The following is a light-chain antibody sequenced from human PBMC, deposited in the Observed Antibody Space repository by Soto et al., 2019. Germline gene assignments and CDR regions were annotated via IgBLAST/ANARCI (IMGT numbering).Light chain of an antibody. CDR3: QQLNSYPFT. CDR1: QGISSA. J-gene: IGKJ5*01. Sequence: AIHLTRSPSSLSASVGDRVTITCRASQGISSALAWYQHKPGRPPRVLIYDASSLQSGVPSRFSGSESGTECTLTISSLQPEDSATYYCQQLNSYPFTFGQGTRLEIK. V-gene: IGKV1-13*02. CDR2: DAS.